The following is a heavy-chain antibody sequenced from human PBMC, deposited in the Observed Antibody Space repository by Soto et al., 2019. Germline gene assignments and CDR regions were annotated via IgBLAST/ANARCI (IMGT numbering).Heavy chain of an antibody. CDR1: GGSISSYY. CDR2: IYYSGST. D-gene: IGHD4-17*01. CDR3: ARRYGASFDY. Sequence: PSETLSLTCTVSGGSISSYYWSWIRQPPGKGLEWIGYIYYSGSTNYNPSLKSRVTISVDTSKNQFSLKLSSVAAADTAVYYCARRYGASFDYWGQGTLVTVSS. V-gene: IGHV4-59*01. J-gene: IGHJ4*02.